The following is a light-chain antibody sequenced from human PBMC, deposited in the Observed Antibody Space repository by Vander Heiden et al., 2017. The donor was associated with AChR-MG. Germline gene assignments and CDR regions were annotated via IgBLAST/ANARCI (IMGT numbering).Light chain of an antibody. CDR3: DSTDETTNQWV. V-gene: IGLV3-10*01. Sequence: SVLTQPPSVSVSPGQTARIPCPGGPVPNRYASWSQQKAGQAPVLLISDDSERPSGVPARFSGSKSGTVATVTSSGAQVEDEADYYCDSTDETTNQWVFGGGTRLTLL. CDR1: PVPNRY. CDR2: DDS. J-gene: IGLJ3*02.